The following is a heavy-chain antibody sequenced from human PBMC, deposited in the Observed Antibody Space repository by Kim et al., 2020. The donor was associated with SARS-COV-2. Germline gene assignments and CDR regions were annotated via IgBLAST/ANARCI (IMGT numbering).Heavy chain of an antibody. CDR3: ARIEVPGFFDY. CDR2: IKRDGSVV. CDR1: GFSFGGYW. J-gene: IGHJ4*02. V-gene: IGHV3-7*01. Sequence: GGSLRLSCAASGFSFGGYWMTWFRQAPGKGLEWVAYIKRDGSVVDYLDSVKGRFAISRDNAKNSVYLQMNRLRVDDTAVYYCARIEVPGFFDYWGQGSLV.